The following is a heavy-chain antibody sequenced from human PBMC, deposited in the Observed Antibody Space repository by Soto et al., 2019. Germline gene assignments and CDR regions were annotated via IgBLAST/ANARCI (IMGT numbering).Heavy chain of an antibody. J-gene: IGHJ6*02. CDR1: GGTFSSYA. Sequence: QVQLVQSGAEVKKPGSSVKVSCKASGGTFSSYAISWVRQAPGQGLEWMGGIIPIFGTANYAQKFQGRVTITADETTSTAYNELSSLRSEDKAVYYCARDLFDAGVPEGSSNRVYYHYGMDVWGQGTTVTVSS. V-gene: IGHV1-69*01. CDR3: ARDLFDAGVPEGSSNRVYYHYGMDV. CDR2: IIPIFGTA. D-gene: IGHD2-2*01.